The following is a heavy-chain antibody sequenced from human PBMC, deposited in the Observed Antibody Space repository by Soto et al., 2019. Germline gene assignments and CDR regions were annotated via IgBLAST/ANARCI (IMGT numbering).Heavy chain of an antibody. CDR3: ASGRGYDILTGYYPYFDY. CDR1: GLTFDDYA. D-gene: IGHD3-9*01. V-gene: IGHV3-9*01. Sequence: GGSLRLSCAASGLTFDDYAMHWVRQAPGKDLEWVSGISWNSGSTGYADSVKGRFTISRDNAKNSLYLQMNSLRAGDTALYYCASGRGYDILTGYYPYFDYWGQGTLVTVSS. CDR2: ISWNSGST. J-gene: IGHJ4*02.